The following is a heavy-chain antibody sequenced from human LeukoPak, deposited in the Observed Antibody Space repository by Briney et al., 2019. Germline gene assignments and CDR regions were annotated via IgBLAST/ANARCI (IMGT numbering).Heavy chain of an antibody. CDR3: ARERTEYSSGLTWDY. V-gene: IGHV3-7*01. J-gene: IGHJ4*02. CDR1: AFTFSSYW. CDR2: IKQDGSEK. D-gene: IGHD6-19*01. Sequence: GGSLRLSCAVSAFTFSSYWMSWDRQAPGKGREWLANIKQDGSEKYYVDSVKGRFTISRDNTKNSLYLQMNSLRAEDTAVYYCARERTEYSSGLTWDYWGQGTLVTVSS.